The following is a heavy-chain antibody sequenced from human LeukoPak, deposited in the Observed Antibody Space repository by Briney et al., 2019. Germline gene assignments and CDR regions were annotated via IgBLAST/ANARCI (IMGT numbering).Heavy chain of an antibody. D-gene: IGHD3-22*01. CDR1: GFTFSSYG. CDR3: AKDQSLFGYDSSGYSLFDY. CDR2: ISYDGSNK. Sequence: PGGSLRLSCAASGFTFSSYGMHRVRQAPGKGLEWVAVISYDGSNKYYADSVKGRFTISRDNSKNTLYLQMNSLRAEDTAVYYCAKDQSLFGYDSSGYSLFDYWGQGTLVTVSS. J-gene: IGHJ4*02. V-gene: IGHV3-30*18.